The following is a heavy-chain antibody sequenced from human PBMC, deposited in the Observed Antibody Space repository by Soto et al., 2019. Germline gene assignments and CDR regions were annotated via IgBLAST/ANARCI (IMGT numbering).Heavy chain of an antibody. CDR1: GYTCTSYA. D-gene: IGHD1-26*01. CDR3: ATPYSGSSFFDY. Sequence: GAAVKGSCKASGYTCTSYAMHWVRQAPGQRLEWMGWINAGNGNTKHSQKFNGRVTITRDTSASTAYMELSSLRSEDTAVYYCATPYSGSSFFDYWGQGTLVTVSS. CDR2: INAGNGNT. J-gene: IGHJ4*02. V-gene: IGHV1-3*01.